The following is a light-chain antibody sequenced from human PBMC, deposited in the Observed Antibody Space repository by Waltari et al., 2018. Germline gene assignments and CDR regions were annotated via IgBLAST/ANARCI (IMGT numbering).Light chain of an antibody. CDR1: QSVSNN. CDR2: GAS. V-gene: IGKV3-15*01. J-gene: IGKJ2*01. CDR3: QQYNHGYT. Sequence: EIVMTPSPATLAVSPGERAALSCRASQSVSNNLVWYQQRPGQAPRPLIYGASTRATGIPARFTGSGSGTEFTLTISSLQSEDFAVYYCQQYNHGYTFAQGTKLEIK.